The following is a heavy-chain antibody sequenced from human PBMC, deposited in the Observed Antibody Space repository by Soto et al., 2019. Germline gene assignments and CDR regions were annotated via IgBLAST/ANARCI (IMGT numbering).Heavy chain of an antibody. CDR3: ARDRKYCTNGVCSPGWSAFDI. D-gene: IGHD2-8*01. V-gene: IGHV1-46*01. CDR2: INPSGGST. CDR1: GYTFTSYY. J-gene: IGHJ3*02. Sequence: ASVKVSCKASGYTFTSYYMHWVRQAPGQGLEWMGLINPSGGSTSYAQKFQGRVTMTRDTSTSTVYMELSSLRSEDTAVYYCARDRKYCTNGVCSPGWSAFDIWGQGTMVTVSS.